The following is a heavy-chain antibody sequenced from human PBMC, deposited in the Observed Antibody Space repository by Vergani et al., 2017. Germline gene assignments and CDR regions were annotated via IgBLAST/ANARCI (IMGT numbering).Heavy chain of an antibody. CDR2: ISGSGGST. CDR3: AIDYRARGYYFDY. CDR1: GFTFSSYA. V-gene: IGHV3-23*01. D-gene: IGHD1-26*01. J-gene: IGHJ4*02. Sequence: EVQLLESGGGLVQPGGSLRLSCAASGFTFSSYAMSWVRQAPGKGLEWVSAISGSGGSTYYADSVKGRFTISRDKSKNTLYLQMNSLRAEDTAVYYCAIDYRARGYYFDYWGQGTLVTVSS.